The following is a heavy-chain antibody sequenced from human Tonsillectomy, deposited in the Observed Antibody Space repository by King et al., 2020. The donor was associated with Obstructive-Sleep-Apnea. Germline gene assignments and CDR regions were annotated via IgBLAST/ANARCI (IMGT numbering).Heavy chain of an antibody. CDR3: ATQMGYLVRGAFDI. V-gene: IGHV4-39*07. D-gene: IGHD3-22*01. J-gene: IGHJ3*02. Sequence: QLQESGPGLVKPSETLSLTCTVSGGSISSSSYYWGWIRQPPGKGLEWIGSIYYSGSTYYNPSLKSRVTISVDTSKNQFSLKLSSVTAADTAVYYCATQMGYLVRGAFDIWGQGTMVTVSS. CDR1: GGSISSSSYY. CDR2: IYYSGST.